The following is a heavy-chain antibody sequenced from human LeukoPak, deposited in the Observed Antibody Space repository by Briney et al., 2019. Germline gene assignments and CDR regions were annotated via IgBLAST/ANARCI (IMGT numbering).Heavy chain of an antibody. D-gene: IGHD3-9*01. Sequence: TTSETLSLTCSVSSGSISSGSYYWSWLRQPAGKGLEWIGRIFVGGGTDYNSSLKSRVTISIDTSKSQFSLQLGSVTAADTAVYYCARVEQYDILTGYPDYWGQGTLVTVSS. CDR3: ARVEQYDILTGYPDY. V-gene: IGHV4-61*02. CDR2: IFVGGGT. J-gene: IGHJ4*02. CDR1: SGSISSGSYY.